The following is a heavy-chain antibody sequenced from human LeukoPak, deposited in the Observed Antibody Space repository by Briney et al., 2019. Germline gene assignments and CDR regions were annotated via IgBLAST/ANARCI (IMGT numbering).Heavy chain of an antibody. D-gene: IGHD3-10*01. CDR2: ISSSGNEV. CDR1: GFPFSGYE. J-gene: IGHJ4*02. V-gene: IGHV3-48*03. CDR3: ARGARFFGSGSYDY. Sequence: QSGGALRLSCAASGFPFSGYEVNWVRQAPGKGLVWIAYISSSGNEVHYVVSVKGRFTISRDDALNSVDLQMNSLRDEDTATYYCARGARFFGSGSYDYWGQGTLVTVSS.